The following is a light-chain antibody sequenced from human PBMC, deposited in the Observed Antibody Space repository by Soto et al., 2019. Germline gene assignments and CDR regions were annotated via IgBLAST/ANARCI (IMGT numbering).Light chain of an antibody. CDR3: QQYNNWPPDRT. V-gene: IGKV3-15*01. Sequence: EIVMTQSPATLSVSPGERATLSCRASQSVGSNLAWYQQKPGQAPRLLIYGASTRPTGIPARFSGSGSGTEFTLTISSPQSEDFAIYFCQQYNNWPPDRTFGQGTKVEIK. CDR2: GAS. CDR1: QSVGSN. J-gene: IGKJ1*01.